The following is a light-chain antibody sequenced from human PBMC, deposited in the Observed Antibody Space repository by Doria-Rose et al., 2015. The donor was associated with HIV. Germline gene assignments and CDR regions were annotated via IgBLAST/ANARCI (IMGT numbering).Light chain of an antibody. J-gene: IGLJ2*01. V-gene: IGLV2-14*03. CDR2: DVT. CDR1: SSDVGYYKY. Sequence: QSALTQPASVSGSPGQSITISCTGTSSDVGYYKYVSWYQQYPGKAPKLIISDVTKRPSGVSDRLSGSKSGNTASLTISGLQAEDEAEYFCSSYTSGTSFVFGGGTKLTV. CDR3: SSYTSGTSFV.